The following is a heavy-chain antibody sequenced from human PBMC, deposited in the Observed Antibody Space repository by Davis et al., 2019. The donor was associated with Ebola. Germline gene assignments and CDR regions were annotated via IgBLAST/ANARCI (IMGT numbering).Heavy chain of an antibody. CDR2: INTSDGFT. V-gene: IGHV1-46*02. CDR3: GKGKLEEMDS. CDR1: RYWLHSHY. D-gene: IGHD1-1*01. J-gene: IGHJ4*02. Sequence: SVQVSCKASRYWLHSHYMLRVRQAPPHGLVWMVTINTSDGFTSYAKAFQGRVTMTKDTATNTVDMDLWSLRSEDTAVYYCGKGKLEEMDSWGQGTLVTVSS.